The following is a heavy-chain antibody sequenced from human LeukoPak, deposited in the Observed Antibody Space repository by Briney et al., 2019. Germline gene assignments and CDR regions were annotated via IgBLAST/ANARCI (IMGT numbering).Heavy chain of an antibody. CDR2: ISSSSSTI. J-gene: IGHJ4*02. D-gene: IGHD3-3*01. CDR1: GFTFSSYT. Sequence: GGSLRLSCAASGFTFSSYTMNWVRQAPGKGLEWVSYISSSSSTIYYADSVKGRFTISRDNAKNSLYLQMNSLRAEDTAVYYCARAVTGLRFLEWSPFDYWGQGTLVTVSS. CDR3: ARAVTGLRFLEWSPFDY. V-gene: IGHV3-48*01.